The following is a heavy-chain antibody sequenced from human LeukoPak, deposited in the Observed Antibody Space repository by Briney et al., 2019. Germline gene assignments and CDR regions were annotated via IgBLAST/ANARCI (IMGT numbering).Heavy chain of an antibody. D-gene: IGHD1-14*01. J-gene: IGHJ6*03. V-gene: IGHV4-39*07. CDR3: ARVYKPDVYYHMDV. Sequence: TPSEPLSLPCAVSGGSLSTNNYYCGWLRRPPGKGLEWCGSIYYTDSTYYNPSLQLRDTQTQDTAKYEFSLKLTSISAPDTAIYFWARVYKPDVYYHMDVGGKGTTVSVSS. CDR1: GGSLSTNNYY. CDR2: IYYTDST.